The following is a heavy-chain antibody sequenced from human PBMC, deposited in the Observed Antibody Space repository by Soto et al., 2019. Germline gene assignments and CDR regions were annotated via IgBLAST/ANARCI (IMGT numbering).Heavy chain of an antibody. D-gene: IGHD6-13*01. J-gene: IGHJ5*02. Sequence: PSQTLPLTCSISGNSVSSNIAAWNWIRQSPSRGLEWLGRTYYRSKWYNDYAVSVKSRITINPDTSKNQFSLQLNSVTPEDTAVYYCARDGYSSSWCNWFYPWGQGTLVTVS. CDR1: GNSVSSNIAA. V-gene: IGHV6-1*01. CDR3: ARDGYSSSWCNWFYP. CDR2: TYYRSKWYN.